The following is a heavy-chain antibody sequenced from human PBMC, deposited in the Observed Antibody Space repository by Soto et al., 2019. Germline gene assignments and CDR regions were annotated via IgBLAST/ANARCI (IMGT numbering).Heavy chain of an antibody. Sequence: SETLSLTCAVSGGSISSGGYSWSWIRQPPGKGLEWIGYIYHSGSTYYNPSLKSRVTISVDRSKNQFSLKLSSVTAADTAVYYCARVPIVVVPAAPRPYYYYYGMDVWGQGTTVTVSS. CDR1: GGSISSGGYS. D-gene: IGHD2-2*01. CDR2: IYHSGST. J-gene: IGHJ6*02. V-gene: IGHV4-30-2*01. CDR3: ARVPIVVVPAAPRPYYYYYGMDV.